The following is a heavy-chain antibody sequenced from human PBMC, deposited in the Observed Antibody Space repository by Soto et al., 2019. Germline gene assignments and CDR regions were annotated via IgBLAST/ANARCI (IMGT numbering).Heavy chain of an antibody. CDR1: GGTFSSYA. D-gene: IGHD1-20*01. Sequence: QVQLVQSGAEVKKPGSSVKVSCKASGGTFSSYAISWVRQAPGQGLEWMGEIIPIFGTAKYAQKFQGRVTITADESTSTAYMKLSSLRSEDTAVYYCASDGERHNWNNFDYWGQGTLVTVSS. CDR2: IIPIFGTA. V-gene: IGHV1-69*01. CDR3: ASDGERHNWNNFDY. J-gene: IGHJ4*02.